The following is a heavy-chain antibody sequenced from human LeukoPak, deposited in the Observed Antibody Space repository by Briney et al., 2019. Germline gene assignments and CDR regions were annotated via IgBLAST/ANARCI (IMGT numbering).Heavy chain of an antibody. CDR2: ISGSGGST. J-gene: IGHJ4*02. Sequence: GGSLRLCCAASGFTFSSYAMSWVRQAPGKGLEWVSAISGSGGSTYYADSVKGRFTISRDNSKNTLYLQMNSLRAEDTAVYYCAHVAGWAAAGTYYFDYWGQGTLVTVSS. CDR1: GFTFSSYA. D-gene: IGHD6-13*01. CDR3: AHVAGWAAAGTYYFDY. V-gene: IGHV3-23*01.